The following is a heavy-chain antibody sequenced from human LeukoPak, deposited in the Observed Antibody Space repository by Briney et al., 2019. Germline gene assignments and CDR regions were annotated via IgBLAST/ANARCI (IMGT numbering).Heavy chain of an antibody. D-gene: IGHD3-10*01. CDR1: GFTSSSFW. CDR2: MKQDGSQK. CDR3: ARGDYFASGSYSDS. V-gene: IGHV3-7*01. J-gene: IGHJ4*02. Sequence: PGGSLRLSCAASGFTSSSFWMSWVRQAPGKGLEWVANMKQDGSQKYYVDSVKGRFTISRDNVQNSLYLQMNSLRAEDTAVYYCARGDYFASGSYSDSWGQGILVTVSS.